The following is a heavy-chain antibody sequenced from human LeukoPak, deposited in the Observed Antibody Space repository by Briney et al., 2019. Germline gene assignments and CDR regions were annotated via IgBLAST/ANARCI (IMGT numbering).Heavy chain of an antibody. CDR3: ASIIYCSSTSCRRGVDY. J-gene: IGHJ4*02. V-gene: IGHV1-69*04. D-gene: IGHD2-2*01. Sequence: SVKVSCKASGGTFSSYAISWVRQAPGQGLEWMGRIIPILGIANYAQKFQGRVTITADKSTSTAYMELSSLRSEDTAVYYCASIIYCSSTSCRRGVDYWGQGTLVTVSS. CDR2: IIPILGIA. CDR1: GGTFSSYA.